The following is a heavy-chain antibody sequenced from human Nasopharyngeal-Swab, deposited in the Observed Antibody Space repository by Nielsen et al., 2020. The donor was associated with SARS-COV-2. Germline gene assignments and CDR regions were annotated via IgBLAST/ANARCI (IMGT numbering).Heavy chain of an antibody. CDR2: IYYSGSN. J-gene: IGHJ4*02. CDR3: ARPGTGIAAADY. V-gene: IGHV4-39*01. D-gene: IGHD6-13*01. Sequence: WIRQPPGKGLERIGSIYYSGSNEYNPSLKSRGTISVDTSKNQFSLKMSSVTAADTAVYYCARPGTGIAAADYWGQGTLVTVSS.